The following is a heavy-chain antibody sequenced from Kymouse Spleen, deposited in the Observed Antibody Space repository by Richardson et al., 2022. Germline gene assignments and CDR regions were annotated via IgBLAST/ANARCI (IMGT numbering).Heavy chain of an antibody. J-gene: IGHJ4*02. D-gene: IGHD6-13*01. CDR1: GFTFSGSA. CDR3: TRHSIAAAGPFDY. Sequence: EVQLVESGGGLVQPGGSLKLSCAASGFTFSGSAMHWVRQASGKGLEWVGRIRSKANSYATAYAASVKGRFTISRDDSKNTAYLQMNSLKTEDTAVYYCTRHSIAAAGPFDYWGQGTLVTVSS. CDR2: IRSKANSYAT. V-gene: IGHV3-73*02.